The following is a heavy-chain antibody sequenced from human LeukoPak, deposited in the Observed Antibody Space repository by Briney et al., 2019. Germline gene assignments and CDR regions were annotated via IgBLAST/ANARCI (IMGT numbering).Heavy chain of an antibody. CDR1: GGTFSSYA. CDR3: AGDYGGNPPGGY. V-gene: IGHV1-69*13. J-gene: IGHJ4*02. CDR2: IIPIFGTA. D-gene: IGHD4-23*01. Sequence: ASVKVSCKASGGTFSSYAISWVRQAPGQGLEWMGGIIPIFGTANYAQKFQGRVTITADESTSTAYMELSSLRSEDTAVYYCAGDYGGNPPGGYWGRGTLVTVSS.